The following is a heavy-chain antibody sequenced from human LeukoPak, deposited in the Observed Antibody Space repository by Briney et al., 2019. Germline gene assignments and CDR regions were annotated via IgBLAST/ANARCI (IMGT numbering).Heavy chain of an antibody. CDR1: GFTFSDSY. J-gene: IGHJ4*02. CDR3: ARDLHFGSDSSGWYYFDY. V-gene: IGHV3-11*04. Sequence: GGSLRLSCAASGFTFSDSYMTWIRQAPGKGLEWVSYISNSGSSIYYADSVKGRFTTSRDNAKNSLYLQMNSLRAEDTAVYYCARDLHFGSDSSGWYYFDYWGQGTLVTVSS. CDR2: ISNSGSSI. D-gene: IGHD6-19*01.